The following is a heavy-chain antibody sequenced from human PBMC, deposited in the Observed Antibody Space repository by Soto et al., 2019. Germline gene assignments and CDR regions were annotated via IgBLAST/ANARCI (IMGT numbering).Heavy chain of an antibody. V-gene: IGHV3-23*01. D-gene: IGHD6-25*01. CDR3: AKFFVETGGSSGWPWTSHY. Sequence: EVQLLESGGGLVQPGRALRRSCAATGFTFSSYAMSWVRQAPGKGLEWVSAISGSGGTTYYAASVKGRFTISRDNSKDTLFLQMNSQRAEDTAVYYCAKFFVETGGSSGWPWTSHYWGQGTLVTVSS. CDR1: GFTFSSYA. CDR2: ISGSGGTT. J-gene: IGHJ4*02.